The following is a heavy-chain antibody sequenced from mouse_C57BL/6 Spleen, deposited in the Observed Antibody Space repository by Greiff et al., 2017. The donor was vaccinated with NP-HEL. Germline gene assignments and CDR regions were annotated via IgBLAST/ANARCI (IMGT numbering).Heavy chain of an antibody. V-gene: IGHV1-76*01. J-gene: IGHJ2*01. CDR3: ARSGQLRLPYFDY. Sequence: VQLQQSGAELVRPGASVKLSCKASGYTFTDYYINWVKQRPGQGLEWIARIYPGSGNTYYNEKFKGKATLTAEKSSSTAYMQLSSLTSEDSAVYFCARSGQLRLPYFDYWGQGTTLTVSS. CDR1: GYTFTDYY. CDR2: IYPGSGNT. D-gene: IGHD3-2*02.